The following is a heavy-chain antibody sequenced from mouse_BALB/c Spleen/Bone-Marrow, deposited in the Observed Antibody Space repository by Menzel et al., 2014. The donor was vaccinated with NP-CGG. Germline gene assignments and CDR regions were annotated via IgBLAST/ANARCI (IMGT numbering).Heavy chain of an antibody. D-gene: IGHD2-3*01. V-gene: IGHV14-3*02. J-gene: IGHJ3*01. CDR3: ARRGDGYYAWFAY. Sequence: EVKLVESGAELVKPGASVKLSCTASGFNIKDTYMHWVKQRPEQGLEWIGRIDPANGNTKYDPKFQGKATITADTSSNTAYLQLSSLTSEDTAVYYCARRGDGYYAWFAYWGQGTLVTVSA. CDR1: GFNIKDTY. CDR2: IDPANGNT.